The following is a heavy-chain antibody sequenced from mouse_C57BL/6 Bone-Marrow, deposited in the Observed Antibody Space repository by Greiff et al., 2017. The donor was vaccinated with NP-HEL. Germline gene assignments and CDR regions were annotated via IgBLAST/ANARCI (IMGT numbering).Heavy chain of an antibody. CDR1: GFTFSDAW. CDR2: IRNKANNHAT. V-gene: IGHV6-6*01. CDR3: TRGRQFAY. J-gene: IGHJ3*01. Sequence: EVKLQESGGGLVQPGGSMKLSCAASGFTFSDAWMDWVRQSPEKGLEWVAEIRNKANNHATYYAESVKGRFTISRDDSKSSVYLQMNSVRAEDTGIYYCTRGRQFAYWGQGTLVTVSA.